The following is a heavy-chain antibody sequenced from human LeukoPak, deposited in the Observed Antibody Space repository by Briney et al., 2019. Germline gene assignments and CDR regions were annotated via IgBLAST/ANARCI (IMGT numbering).Heavy chain of an antibody. J-gene: IGHJ4*02. CDR2: ISYDGSNK. D-gene: IGHD4-23*01. CDR1: GFTFSSYA. V-gene: IGHV3-30-3*01. CDR3: ARDQVVNNYFDY. Sequence: PGRSLRLSCAASGFTFSSYAMHWVRQAPGKGLEWVAVISYDGSNKYYVGSVKGRFTISRDDSKNTLYLQMNSLRAEDTAVYYCARDQVVNNYFDYWGQGTLVTVSS.